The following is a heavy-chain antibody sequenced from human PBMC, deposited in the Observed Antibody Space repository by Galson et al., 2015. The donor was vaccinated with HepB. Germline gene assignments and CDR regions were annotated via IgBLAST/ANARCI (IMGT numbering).Heavy chain of an antibody. CDR3: ARDSPLRYFDWLLSDPYWYFDL. CDR1: GFTFSSYS. V-gene: IGHV3-48*02. J-gene: IGHJ2*01. D-gene: IGHD3-9*01. Sequence: SLRLSCAASGFTFSSYSMNWVRQAPGKGLEWVSYISSSSSTIYYADSVKGRFTISRDNAKNSLYLQMNSLRDEDTAVYYCARDSPLRYFDWLLSDPYWYFDLWGRGTLVTVSS. CDR2: ISSSSSTI.